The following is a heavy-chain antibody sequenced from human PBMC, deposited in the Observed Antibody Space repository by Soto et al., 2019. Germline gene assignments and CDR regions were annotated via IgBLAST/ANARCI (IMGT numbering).Heavy chain of an antibody. CDR2: IYPGDSDT. V-gene: IGHV5-51*01. J-gene: IGHJ4*02. Sequence: GESLKISGKGSGYSFTIYCIGWVLQMPGKGLEWMGIIYPGDSDTRYSPSFQGQVTISADKSISTAYLQWSSLKASDTAMYYCALYDSSGYPAHWGQGTLVTVSS. CDR1: GYSFTIYC. CDR3: ALYDSSGYPAH. D-gene: IGHD3-22*01.